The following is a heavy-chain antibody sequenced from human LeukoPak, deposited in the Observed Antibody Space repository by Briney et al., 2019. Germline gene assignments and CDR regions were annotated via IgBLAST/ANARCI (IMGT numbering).Heavy chain of an antibody. V-gene: IGHV3-30*18. CDR1: GFSFISYG. J-gene: IGHJ4*02. D-gene: IGHD4-17*01. Sequence: GGSLRLSCAASGFSFISYGMHWVRQAPGKGLEWVGVISDDGRNKKYADSVKGRFTISRDNSKDTLYLQMNSLRDEDTAVYYCAKRPSDYGDYVAYFDYWGQGTLVTVSS. CDR3: AKRPSDYGDYVAYFDY. CDR2: ISDDGRNK.